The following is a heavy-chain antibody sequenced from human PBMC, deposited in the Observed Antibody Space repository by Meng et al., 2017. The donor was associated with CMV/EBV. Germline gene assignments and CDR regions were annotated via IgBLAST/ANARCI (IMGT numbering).Heavy chain of an antibody. D-gene: IGHD1-1*01. Sequence: SSVQVSCKASGGTFSSYAISWVRQAPGQGLEWMGGIIPIFGTANYAQKFQGRVTITTDESTSTAYMELSSLRSEDTAVYYCARGMGLDWNDAYFDYWGQGTLVTVSS. CDR3: ARGMGLDWNDAYFDY. V-gene: IGHV1-69*05. CDR2: IIPIFGTA. CDR1: GGTFSSYA. J-gene: IGHJ4*02.